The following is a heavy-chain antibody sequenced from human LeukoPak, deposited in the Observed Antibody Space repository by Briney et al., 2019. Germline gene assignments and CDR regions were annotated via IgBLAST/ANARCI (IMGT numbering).Heavy chain of an antibody. CDR2: ISTSGGTT. Sequence: GGSLRLSCAASGFTFSSYAMSWVRLAPGKGLEWVSAISTSGGTTHYADSVKGRFTISRDNSKNTLYLQMNSLRAEDTAVYYCAKANHCSGGSCYSFDYWGQGTLVTVSA. J-gene: IGHJ4*02. CDR1: GFTFSSYA. CDR3: AKANHCSGGSCYSFDY. D-gene: IGHD2-15*01. V-gene: IGHV3-23*01.